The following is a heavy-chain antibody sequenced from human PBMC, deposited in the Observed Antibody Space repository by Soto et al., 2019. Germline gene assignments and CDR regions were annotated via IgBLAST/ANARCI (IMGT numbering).Heavy chain of an antibody. V-gene: IGHV1-69*04. CDR2: IIPILGIA. Sequence: ASVKVSCKASGGTFSSYTISWVRQAPGQGLEWMGRIIPILGIANYAQKFQGRGTITADKSTSTAYMELSSLRSEDTAVYYCARDSGVYCISTICISDTPSHPFDYWGQGTLVTVSS. D-gene: IGHD2-2*01. CDR1: GGTFSSYT. J-gene: IGHJ4*02. CDR3: ARDSGVYCISTICISDTPSHPFDY.